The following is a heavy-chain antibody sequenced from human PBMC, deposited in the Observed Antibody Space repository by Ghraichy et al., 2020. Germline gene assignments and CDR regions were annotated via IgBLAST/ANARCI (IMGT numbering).Heavy chain of an antibody. V-gene: IGHV4-31*03. CDR3: ARGQSWVTKQNYYFDY. Sequence: TLSLTCTVSGGSISSGGYYWSWIRQHPGKGLEWIGYIYYSGSTHYNPSLKSRVTISVDTSKNQFSLKLSSVTAADTAVYYCARGQSWVTKQNYYFDYWGQGTLVTVSS. CDR2: IYYSGST. CDR1: GGSISSGGYY. D-gene: IGHD2-21*02. J-gene: IGHJ4*02.